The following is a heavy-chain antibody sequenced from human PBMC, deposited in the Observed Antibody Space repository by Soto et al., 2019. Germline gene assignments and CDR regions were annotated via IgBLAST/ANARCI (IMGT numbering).Heavy chain of an antibody. J-gene: IGHJ4*02. V-gene: IGHV4-59*02. Sequence: QVQLQESGPGLVKPSETLSLTCTVSGGSVSSFFWSWIRQPPGKGLEWIGYLYYSGSTHYSPSLKSRVTISVDTSKNQFSLKLNSVTAADTAVYYCERVRHGWTFFDYWSQGTLVTVSS. CDR2: LYYSGST. D-gene: IGHD6-19*01. CDR1: GGSVSSFF. CDR3: ERVRHGWTFFDY.